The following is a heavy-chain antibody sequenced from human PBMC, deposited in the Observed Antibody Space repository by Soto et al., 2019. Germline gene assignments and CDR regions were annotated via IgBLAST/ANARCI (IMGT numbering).Heavy chain of an antibody. CDR3: ARTGKFYYYDNSGLPLAP. CDR1: RAFINSGGFY. D-gene: IGHD3-22*01. CDR2: IFHSGST. Sequence: PSETLSLTCSVSRAFINSGGFYYSWIRQPPGKGLEWLGYIFHSGSTLYTPSLRGRLTLSADTSRNQLSLHLTSVTAADTAVYFCARTGKFYYYDNSGLPLAPWGQGTLVTVS. J-gene: IGHJ5*02. V-gene: IGHV4-31*03.